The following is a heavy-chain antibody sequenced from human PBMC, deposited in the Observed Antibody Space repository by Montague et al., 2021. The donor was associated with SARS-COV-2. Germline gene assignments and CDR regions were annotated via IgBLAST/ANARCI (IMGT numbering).Heavy chain of an antibody. CDR2: IYYTGST. CDR3: ARVGGGLRVGDYYFDY. J-gene: IGHJ4*02. D-gene: IGHD3-16*01. CDR1: GGSISPYY. V-gene: IGHV4-59*01. Sequence: SETRSLTCTVSGGSISPYYWSWIRQPPGKGLEWIWIIYYTGSTNYNSSLKSRLTISVDTSENQFSLKVTSVTPADTAVYYCARVGGGLRVGDYYFDYWGQGTLVTVSS.